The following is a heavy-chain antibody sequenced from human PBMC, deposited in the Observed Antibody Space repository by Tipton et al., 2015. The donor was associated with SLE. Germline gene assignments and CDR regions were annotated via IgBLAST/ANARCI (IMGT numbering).Heavy chain of an antibody. J-gene: IGHJ3*02. Sequence: LRLSCTVSGGSISSYYWSWIRQPPGKGLEWIGYIYYSGSTNYNPSLKSRVTISVDTSKNQFSLKLSSVTAADTAVYYCARESYDTSAFDIWGQGTMVTVSS. D-gene: IGHD3-22*01. CDR2: IYYSGST. CDR3: ARESYDTSAFDI. V-gene: IGHV4-59*01. CDR1: GGSISSYY.